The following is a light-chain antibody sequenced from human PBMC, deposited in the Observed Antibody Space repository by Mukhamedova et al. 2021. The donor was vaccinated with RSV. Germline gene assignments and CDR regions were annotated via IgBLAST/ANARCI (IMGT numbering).Light chain of an antibody. CDR2: GNN. CDR1: SSNIGAGYD. J-gene: IGLJ2*01. Sequence: TGSSSNIGAGYDIHWYQQLPGTAPKLLIYGNNNRPSGVPDRISGSKSGTSASLAITGLQAEDEADYYCQSYDSSLSGVVFGGGTK. V-gene: IGLV1-40*01. CDR3: QSYDSSLSGVV.